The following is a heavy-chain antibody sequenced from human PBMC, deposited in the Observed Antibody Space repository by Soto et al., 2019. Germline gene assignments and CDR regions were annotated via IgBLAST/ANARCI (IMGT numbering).Heavy chain of an antibody. Sequence: SETLSLTCAISGDSVSSNSAAWNWIRQSPSRGLEWLGRTYYRSKWYNDYAVSVKSRITINPDTSKNQFSLQLNSVTPEDTAVYYCARDLNLGDQENYYYYMDVWGKGTTVTVSS. V-gene: IGHV6-1*01. J-gene: IGHJ6*03. CDR3: ARDLNLGDQENYYYYMDV. CDR2: TYYRSKWYN. D-gene: IGHD3-10*01. CDR1: GDSVSSNSAA.